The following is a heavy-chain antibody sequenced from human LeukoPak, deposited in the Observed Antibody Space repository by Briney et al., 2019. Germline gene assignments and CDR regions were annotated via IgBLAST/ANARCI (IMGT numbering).Heavy chain of an antibody. V-gene: IGHV3-30*02. J-gene: IGHJ4*02. CDR1: RFTFSSYG. D-gene: IGHD6-19*01. Sequence: PGGSLRLSCAASRFTFSSYGMHWVRQAPGKGLEWVALIRYDGSNKYYADSVQGRFTISRDNSKNTVYLQMNSLRAEDTAVYYCAKDLVAVATHTPIDYWGQGTLVTVSS. CDR3: AKDLVAVATHTPIDY. CDR2: IRYDGSNK.